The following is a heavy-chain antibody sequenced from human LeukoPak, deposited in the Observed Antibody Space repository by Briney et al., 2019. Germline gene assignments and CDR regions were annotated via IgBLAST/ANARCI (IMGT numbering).Heavy chain of an antibody. V-gene: IGHV4-59*08. CDR2: IYYSGST. J-gene: IGHJ4*02. Sequence: SETLSHTCTVSGGSISSYYWSWIRQPPGKGLEWIGYIYYSGSTNYNPSLKSRVTLSVDTSKNQFSLKLSSVTVADTAVYYCARRYCSSTSCYGPYFDYWGQGTLVTVSS. D-gene: IGHD2-2*01. CDR1: GGSISSYY. CDR3: ARRYCSSTSCYGPYFDY.